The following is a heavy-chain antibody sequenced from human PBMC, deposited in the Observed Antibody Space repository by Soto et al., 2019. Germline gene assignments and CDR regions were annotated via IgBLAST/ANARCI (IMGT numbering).Heavy chain of an antibody. V-gene: IGHV3-21*01. CDR3: ARVGSERYCSGGSCYSRLAP. J-gene: IGHJ5*02. CDR2: ISSSSSYI. D-gene: IGHD2-15*01. Sequence: EGSLRLSCAASGFTFSSYSMNWVRQAPGKGLEWVSSISSSSSYIYYADSVKGRFTISRDNAKNSLYLQMNSLRAEDTAVYYCARVGSERYCSGGSCYSRLAPWGQGTLVTVSS. CDR1: GFTFSSYS.